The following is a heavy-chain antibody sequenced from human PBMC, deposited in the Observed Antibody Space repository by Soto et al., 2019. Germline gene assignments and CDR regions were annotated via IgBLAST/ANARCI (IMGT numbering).Heavy chain of an antibody. J-gene: IGHJ6*02. D-gene: IGHD3-22*01. CDR1: GGTFSSYA. CDR2: IIPTFGTA. CDR3: ARDYYDSSGYYYYYYDMDV. V-gene: IGHV1-69*01. Sequence: QVQLVQSGAEVKKPGSSVKVSCKASGGTFSSYAISWVRQAPGQGLEWMGGIIPTFGTANYAQKVQGRVTITAHESTRTAYMELSSLRSEDTAVYYCARDYYDSSGYYYYYYDMDVWGQGTTVTVSS.